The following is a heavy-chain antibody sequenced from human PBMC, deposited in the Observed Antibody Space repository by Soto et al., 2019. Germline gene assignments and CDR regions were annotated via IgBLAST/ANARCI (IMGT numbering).Heavy chain of an antibody. D-gene: IGHD3-16*01. V-gene: IGHV5-51*01. CDR3: ARGDYDYVWGSSLPFDY. Sequence: PGESLKISCKGSGYSFTSYWIGWVRQMPGKGLEWMGIIYPGDSDTRYSPSFQGQVTISADKSISTAYLQWSSLKASDTAMYYCARGDYDYVWGSSLPFDYWGQGTLVTVSS. J-gene: IGHJ4*02. CDR1: GYSFTSYW. CDR2: IYPGDSDT.